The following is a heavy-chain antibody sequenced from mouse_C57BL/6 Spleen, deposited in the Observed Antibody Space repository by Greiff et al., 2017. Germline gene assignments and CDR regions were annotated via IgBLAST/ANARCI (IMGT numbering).Heavy chain of an antibody. CDR2: ICSDGST. D-gene: IGHD1-1*01. CDR3: ARHLTTVDYYAMDY. V-gene: IGHV2-6-1*01. Sequence: VPLQQSGPGLVAPSQRLSITCPVSGFSLTSYGVHWVRQPPGKGLEWLVVICSDGSTTYNSALKSRLSISKDNSKSQVFLKMNSLQTDDTAMYYCARHLTTVDYYAMDYWGQGTSVTVSS. CDR1: GFSLTSYG. J-gene: IGHJ4*01.